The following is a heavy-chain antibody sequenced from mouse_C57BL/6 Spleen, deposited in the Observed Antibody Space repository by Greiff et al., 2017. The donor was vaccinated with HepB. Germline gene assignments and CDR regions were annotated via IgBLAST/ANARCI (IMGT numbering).Heavy chain of an antibody. CDR3: ARLVLRVYFDY. Sequence: QVHVKQPGAELVRPGSSVKLSCKASGYTFTSYWMHWVKQRPIQGLEWIGNIDPSDSETHYNQKFKDKATLTVDKSSSTAYRQPSSLTSEDSAVYYCARLVLRVYFDYWGQGTTLTVSS. CDR1: GYTFTSYW. D-gene: IGHD1-1*02. CDR2: IDPSDSET. V-gene: IGHV1-52*01. J-gene: IGHJ2*01.